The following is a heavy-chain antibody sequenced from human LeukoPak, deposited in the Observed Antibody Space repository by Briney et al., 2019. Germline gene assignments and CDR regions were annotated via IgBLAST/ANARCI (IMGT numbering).Heavy chain of an antibody. J-gene: IGHJ4*02. CDR2: ISSSGSTI. Sequence: GGSLRLSCAASGFTFSDYYMSWIRQAPGKGLEWVSYISSSGSTIYYADSVKGRFTISRDNTKNSLYLQMNSLRAEDTAVYYCASWGTYYYDSSGQDTDYWGQGTLVTVSS. CDR1: GFTFSDYY. CDR3: ASWGTYYYDSSGQDTDY. V-gene: IGHV3-11*01. D-gene: IGHD3-22*01.